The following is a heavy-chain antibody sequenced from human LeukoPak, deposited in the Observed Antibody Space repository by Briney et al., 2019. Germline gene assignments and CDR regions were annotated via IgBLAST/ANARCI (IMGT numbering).Heavy chain of an antibody. V-gene: IGHV3-30*03. D-gene: IGHD1-7*01. CDR3: ARDVTELTYTGTTFIRAFDI. CDR2: VSYDGSNK. Sequence: PGGSLRLSCAASGFIFSNYGMHWVRQAPGKGLEWVAVVSYDGSNKYYADSVKGRFTISRDNSKNTLSLQMSSLRAEDTAVYYCARDVTELTYTGTTFIRAFDIWGQGTMVTVSS. CDR1: GFIFSNYG. J-gene: IGHJ3*02.